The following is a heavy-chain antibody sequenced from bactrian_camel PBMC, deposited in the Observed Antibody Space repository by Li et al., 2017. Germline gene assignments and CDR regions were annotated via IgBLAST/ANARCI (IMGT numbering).Heavy chain of an antibody. CDR2: ISWNPAIT. CDR3: ASTGSRAY. Sequence: VQLVESGGDLVQPGGSLRLSCAASGFTFSNYAMSWVRQAPGKGLEWVSTISWNPAITYYADSVKGRFTISRDNAKNTVYLQLNSLKSEDTARYYCASTGSRAYWGQGTQVTVS. CDR1: GFTFSNYA. V-gene: IGHV3S40*01. J-gene: IGHJ4*01. D-gene: IGHD6*01.